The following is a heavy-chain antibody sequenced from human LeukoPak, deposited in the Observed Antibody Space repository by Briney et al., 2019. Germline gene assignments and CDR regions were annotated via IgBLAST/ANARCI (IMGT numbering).Heavy chain of an antibody. J-gene: IGHJ4*02. Sequence: SETLSLTCTVSGGSISSGGYYWSWIRQHPGKDLEWIGYIYYSGSTYYNPSLKSRVTISVDTSKNQFSLKLSSVTAADTAVYYCARGYSYGFDYWGQGTLVTVSS. CDR2: IYYSGST. D-gene: IGHD5-18*01. V-gene: IGHV4-31*03. CDR1: GGSISSGGYY. CDR3: ARGYSYGFDY.